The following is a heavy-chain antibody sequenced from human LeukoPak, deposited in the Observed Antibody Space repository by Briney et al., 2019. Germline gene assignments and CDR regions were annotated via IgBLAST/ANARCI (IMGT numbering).Heavy chain of an antibody. CDR2: ISSSSSYI. CDR1: GFTFNTYS. V-gene: IGHV3-21*01. D-gene: IGHD5-18*01. Sequence: GGSLRLSCTASGFTFNTYSMNWVRQAPGKGLEWISSISSSSSYIYYSDSVKGRFTISRDNAKNSLFLQMNSLSAEDTAVYYCARAQNVDTALQYYFDYWGQGTLVTVSS. J-gene: IGHJ4*02. CDR3: ARAQNVDTALQYYFDY.